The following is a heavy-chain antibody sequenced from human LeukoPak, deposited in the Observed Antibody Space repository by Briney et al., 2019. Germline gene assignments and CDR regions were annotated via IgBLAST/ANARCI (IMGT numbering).Heavy chain of an antibody. D-gene: IGHD3-22*01. CDR3: AREWSLGNYYYMDV. Sequence: SVTVSFTASGGTFTIYAISWVRQAPGQGLEWMGGIIPIFGTANYAQKFQGRVTITADKSTSTAYMELSSLRSEDTAVYYCAREWSLGNYYYMDVWGKGTTVTVSS. CDR2: IIPIFGTA. J-gene: IGHJ6*03. V-gene: IGHV1-69*06. CDR1: GGTFTIYA.